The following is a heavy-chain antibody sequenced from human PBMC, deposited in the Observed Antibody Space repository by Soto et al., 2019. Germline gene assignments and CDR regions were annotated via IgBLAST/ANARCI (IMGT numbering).Heavy chain of an antibody. J-gene: IGHJ4*02. CDR2: IIPIFGTP. D-gene: IGHD3-9*01. CDR3: ARAAYRCLWFLSH. Sequence: SVKVSCKASGGTFSDFAINWLRQAPGQGLEWMGGIIPIFGTPNYAQKFQGRVTITADKSTSTAYMDLSGLRSADTGVYYCARAAYRCLWFLSHWAQGTLVTVSS. CDR1: GGTFSDFA. V-gene: IGHV1-69*06.